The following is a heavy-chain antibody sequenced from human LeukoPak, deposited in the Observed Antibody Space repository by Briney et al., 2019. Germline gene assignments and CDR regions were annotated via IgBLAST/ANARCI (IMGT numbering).Heavy chain of an antibody. Sequence: KTGGSLRLSCAASGFSFSGYWMTWVRQAPGKGLEWVANIKQDGSETSYVTSVRGRFTISRDNAKNSLYLQMNNLRVEDTAVYFCAREEVKSFDNWGQGTLVTVYS. CDR1: GFSFSGYW. J-gene: IGHJ4*02. V-gene: IGHV3-7*03. CDR2: IKQDGSET. CDR3: AREEVKSFDN.